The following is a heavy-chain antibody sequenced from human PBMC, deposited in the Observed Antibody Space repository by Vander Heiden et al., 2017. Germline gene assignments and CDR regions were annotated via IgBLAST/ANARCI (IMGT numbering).Heavy chain of an antibody. Sequence: EVQLLESGGGLVQPGGSLRLSCSASGFTFSRYAMSWVRQGPGKGLEWGSAISGSGGSTYYADSVKGRFTISRDNSKNTLYLQMNSLRAEDTAVYYCAKTRCTNGVCSYYFDYWGQGTLVTVSS. V-gene: IGHV3-23*01. J-gene: IGHJ4*02. D-gene: IGHD2-8*01. CDR3: AKTRCTNGVCSYYFDY. CDR1: GFTFSRYA. CDR2: ISGSGGST.